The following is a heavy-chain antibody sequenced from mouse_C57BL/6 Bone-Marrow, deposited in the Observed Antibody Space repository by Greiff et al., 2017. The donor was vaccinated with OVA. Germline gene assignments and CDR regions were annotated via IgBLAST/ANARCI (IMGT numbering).Heavy chain of an antibody. CDR3: ARHYGYWYFDV. V-gene: IGHV1-63*01. CDR1: GYTFTNYW. CDR2: IYPGGGYT. D-gene: IGHD1-1*02. Sequence: VQLQESGAELVRPGSSVKMSCKASGYTFTNYWIGWAKQRPGHGLEWIGDIYPGGGYTNYNEKFKGKATLTADKPSSTAYMQFSSLTSEDSAIYYCARHYGYWYFDVWGTGTTVTVSS. J-gene: IGHJ1*03.